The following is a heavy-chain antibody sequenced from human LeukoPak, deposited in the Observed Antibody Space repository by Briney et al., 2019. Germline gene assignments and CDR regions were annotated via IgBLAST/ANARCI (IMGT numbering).Heavy chain of an antibody. J-gene: IGHJ4*02. V-gene: IGHV1-2*02. Sequence: ASVKVSCKASGYTFTGYYTHWVRQAPGQGLEWMGWINPNSGGTNYAQKFQGRVTMTRDTSISTAYMELSRLRSDDTAVYYCARVPRDYCSGGSCYPFDYWGQGTLVTVSS. CDR3: ARVPRDYCSGGSCYPFDY. CDR2: INPNSGGT. CDR1: GYTFTGYY. D-gene: IGHD2-15*01.